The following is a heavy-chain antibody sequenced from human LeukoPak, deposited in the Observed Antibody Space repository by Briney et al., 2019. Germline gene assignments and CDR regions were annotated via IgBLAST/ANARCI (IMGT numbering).Heavy chain of an antibody. Sequence: SETLSLTCTVSGGSIGSYYWSWIRQPPGKGLEWIGYIYYSGSTNYNPSLKSRVTISVDTSKNQFSLKLSSVTAADTAVYYCARYGGGGGYFDYWGQGTLVTVSS. CDR2: IYYSGST. CDR1: GGSIGSYY. J-gene: IGHJ4*02. V-gene: IGHV4-59*01. D-gene: IGHD2-21*01. CDR3: ARYGGGGGYFDY.